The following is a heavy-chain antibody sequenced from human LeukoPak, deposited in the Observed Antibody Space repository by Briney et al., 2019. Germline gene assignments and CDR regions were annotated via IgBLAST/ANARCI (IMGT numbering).Heavy chain of an antibody. CDR2: INHSGST. Sequence: SETLSLTCAVYGGSFSGYYWSWIRQPPGKGLEWIGEINHSGSTNYNPSLESRVTISVDTSKNQFSLKLSSVTAADTAVYYCARLLSGGNHKWGQGTLVTVSS. V-gene: IGHV4-34*01. CDR1: GGSFSGYY. J-gene: IGHJ4*02. D-gene: IGHD4-23*01. CDR3: ARLLSGGNHK.